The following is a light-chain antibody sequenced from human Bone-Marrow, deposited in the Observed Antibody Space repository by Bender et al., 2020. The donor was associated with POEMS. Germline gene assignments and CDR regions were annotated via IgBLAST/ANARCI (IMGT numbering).Light chain of an antibody. V-gene: IGLV1-44*01. Sequence: QSVLTQPPSASGTPGQRVTISCFGSSSNIGGNYVNWYQQLPGTAPKLLIYMNDQRPSGVPDRFSGSKSGTAASLAISGLQSEDEADYYCAAWDDNLNVFFGGGTKLTVL. J-gene: IGLJ2*01. CDR1: SSNIGGNY. CDR2: MND. CDR3: AAWDDNLNVF.